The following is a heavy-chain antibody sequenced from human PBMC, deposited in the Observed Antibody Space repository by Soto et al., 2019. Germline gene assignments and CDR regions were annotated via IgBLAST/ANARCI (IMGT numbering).Heavy chain of an antibody. V-gene: IGHV4-59*08. J-gene: IGHJ3*02. Sequence: PSETLSLTCTVCGDSIRSYYWSWIRQPPGKGLEWIGYIFYSGSPNYNPSLKSRVTMSIATSNNQFSLRLTSVTAAATAVYYCAAPVTTENRGAFDIGAQGKRLTVSS. D-gene: IGHD4-17*01. CDR2: IFYSGSP. CDR1: GDSIRSYY. CDR3: AAPVTTENRGAFDI.